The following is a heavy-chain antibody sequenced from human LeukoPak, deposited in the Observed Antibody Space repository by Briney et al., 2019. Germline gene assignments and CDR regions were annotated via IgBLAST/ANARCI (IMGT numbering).Heavy chain of an antibody. D-gene: IGHD4-11*01. V-gene: IGHV3-33*01. Sequence: PGRSLRLSCAASGFTFSNNGMHWVRQAPGKGLEWVAVIWYDGSNKYYADSVKGRSTISRDNSKNTLYLQMNSLRVEDTAVYYCARDYGTTTTTKRWGFFDYWGQGALVTVSS. CDR3: ARDYGTTTTTKRWGFFDY. CDR1: GFTFSNNG. J-gene: IGHJ4*02. CDR2: IWYDGSNK.